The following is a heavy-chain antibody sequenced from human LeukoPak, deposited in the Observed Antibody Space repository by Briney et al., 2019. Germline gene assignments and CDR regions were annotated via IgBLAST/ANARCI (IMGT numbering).Heavy chain of an antibody. J-gene: IGHJ6*03. V-gene: IGHV1-2*02. CDR1: RYTFTGYY. CDR3: ARVSLPTVATTYYYMDV. D-gene: IGHD4-17*01. CDR2: MNPKNGGT. Sequence: ASVKVSCKASRYTFTGYYMHWVRQAPGQGLEWMGWMNPKNGGTNYAQKFQGRVTMTRDTSISTAYMELSRLRSDDTAFYYCARVSLPTVATTYYYMDVWGKGTTVTISS.